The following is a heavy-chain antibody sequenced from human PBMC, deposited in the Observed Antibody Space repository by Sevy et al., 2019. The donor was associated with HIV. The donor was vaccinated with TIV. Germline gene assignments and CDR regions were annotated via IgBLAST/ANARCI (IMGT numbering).Heavy chain of an antibody. CDR3: AGGDTTMITDLDY. J-gene: IGHJ4*02. Sequence: GGSLRLSCAASGLTLTTTGMSGVRQAPGKGLEWVAGVTSDGTTYYADSVRDRFTVSGDNSKNTLYLQLNSLRADDTAVFYCAGGDTTMITDLDYWGQGTLVTVSS. CDR1: GLTLTTTG. CDR2: VTSDGTT. D-gene: IGHD3-16*01. V-gene: IGHV3-23*01.